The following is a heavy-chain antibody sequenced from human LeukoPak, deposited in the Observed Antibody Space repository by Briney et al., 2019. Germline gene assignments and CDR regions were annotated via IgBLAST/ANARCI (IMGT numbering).Heavy chain of an antibody. Sequence: GGSLRLSCAASGFTFSSYAMSWVRQAPGKGLEWVSYISSSGSTIYYADSVKGRFTISRDNAKNSLYVQMNSLRGEDTAVYYCARIAATGLHFDHWGQGTLVTVSS. V-gene: IGHV3-48*03. D-gene: IGHD6-13*01. CDR2: ISSSGSTI. J-gene: IGHJ4*02. CDR1: GFTFSSYA. CDR3: ARIAATGLHFDH.